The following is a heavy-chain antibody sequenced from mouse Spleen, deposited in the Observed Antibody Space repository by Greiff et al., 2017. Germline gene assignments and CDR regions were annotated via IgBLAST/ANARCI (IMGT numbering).Heavy chain of an antibody. Sequence: VHLVESGAELVRPGASVTLSCKASGYTFTDYEMHWVKQTPVHGLEWIGAIDPETGGTSYNQKFKGKATLTADKSSSTAYMELRSLTSEDSAVYYCKRRELPWFGYWGQRTLGTGSA. J-gene: IGHJ3*01. CDR1: GYTFTDYE. D-gene: IGHD1-1*01. V-gene: IGHV1-15*01. CDR2: IDPETGGT. CDR3: KRRELPWFGY.